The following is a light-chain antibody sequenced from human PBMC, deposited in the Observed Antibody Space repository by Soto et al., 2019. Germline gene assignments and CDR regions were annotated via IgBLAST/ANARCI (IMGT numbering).Light chain of an antibody. J-gene: IGKJ2*01. CDR1: QSISPY. CDR3: QQSFSTPYT. CDR2: GAS. V-gene: IGKV1-39*01. Sequence: DIQMTQPPSSLSASVGDRVTITCRASQSISPYLSWYQQNPGKAPKLLITGASTLQGGVPSRFSGSGSGTDFALTISSLQPEDFATYFCQQSFSTPYTFGQGTKLEIK.